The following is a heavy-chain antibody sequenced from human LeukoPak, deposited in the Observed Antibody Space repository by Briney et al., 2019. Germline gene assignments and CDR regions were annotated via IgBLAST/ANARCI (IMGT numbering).Heavy chain of an antibody. J-gene: IGHJ4*02. CDR3: AKGESKDYLNYFDYLNYFDH. Sequence: PGGSLRLSCAASGFTFSNHAMSWVRQAPGKGLEWVSTINISGGSTFYADSAKGRFTISRDNSKNTLYLQMNSLRAEDTAVYYCAKGESKDYLNYFDYLNYFDHWGQGALVTVSS. CDR1: GFTFSNHA. CDR2: INISGGST. D-gene: IGHD2/OR15-2a*01. V-gene: IGHV3-23*01.